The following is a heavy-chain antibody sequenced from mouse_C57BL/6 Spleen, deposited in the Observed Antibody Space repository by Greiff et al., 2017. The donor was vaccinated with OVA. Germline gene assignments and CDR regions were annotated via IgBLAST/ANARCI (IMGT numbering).Heavy chain of an antibody. CDR2: INPSSGYT. CDR3: ARDPFDY. V-gene: IGHV1-4*01. CDR1: GYTFTSYT. Sequence: QVQLKQSGAELARPGASVKMSCKASGYTFTSYTMHWVKQRPGKGLEWIGYINPSSGYTKYNQKFKDKATLTADKPSSKAYMQLSSLTSEYSAVYYCARDPFDYWGQGTTLTVSS. J-gene: IGHJ2*01.